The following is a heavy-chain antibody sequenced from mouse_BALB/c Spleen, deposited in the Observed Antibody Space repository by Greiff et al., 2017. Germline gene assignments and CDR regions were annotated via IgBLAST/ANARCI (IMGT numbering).Heavy chain of an antibody. V-gene: IGHV2-9*02. Sequence: VHLVESGPGLVAPSQSLSITCTVSGFSLTSYGVHWVRQPPGKGLEWLGVIWAGGSTNYNSALMSRLSISKDNSKSQVFLKMNSLQTDDTAMYYCARVYYRYGYYAMDYWGQGTSVTVSS. J-gene: IGHJ4*01. CDR2: IWAGGST. CDR3: ARVYYRYGYYAMDY. D-gene: IGHD2-14*01. CDR1: GFSLTSYG.